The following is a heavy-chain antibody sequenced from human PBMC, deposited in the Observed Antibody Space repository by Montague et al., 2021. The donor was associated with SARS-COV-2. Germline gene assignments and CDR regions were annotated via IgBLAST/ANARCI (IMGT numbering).Heavy chain of an antibody. D-gene: IGHD3-22*01. CDR1: GFTFSSCE. V-gene: IGHV3-48*03. Sequence: SLRLSCAASGFTFSSCEMNWVRQAPGKGLEWVSYISSSGSTIYYADSVKGRFTISRDNAKNSLYLQMNSLRAEDTAVYYCARVLVVTYYGMDVWGQGTTVTVSS. CDR2: ISSSGSTI. J-gene: IGHJ6*02. CDR3: ARVLVVTYYGMDV.